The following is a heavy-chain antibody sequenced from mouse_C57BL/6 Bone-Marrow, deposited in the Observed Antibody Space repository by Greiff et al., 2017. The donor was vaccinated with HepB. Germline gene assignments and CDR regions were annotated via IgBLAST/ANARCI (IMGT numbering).Heavy chain of an antibody. Sequence: VQLQQSGAELVRPGASVKLSCTASGFNIKDDYMHWVKQRPEQGLEWIGWIDPENGDTEYASKFQGKATITADTSSNTAYLQPSSLTSEDTAVYYCTLTTPHWYFDVWGTGTTVTVSS. CDR3: TLTTPHWYFDV. V-gene: IGHV14-4*01. CDR1: GFNIKDDY. D-gene: IGHD1-1*01. J-gene: IGHJ1*03. CDR2: IDPENGDT.